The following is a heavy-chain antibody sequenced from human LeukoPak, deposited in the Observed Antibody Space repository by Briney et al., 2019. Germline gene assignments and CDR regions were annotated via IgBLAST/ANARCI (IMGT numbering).Heavy chain of an antibody. CDR2: ISWNSGSI. J-gene: IGHJ6*02. CDR1: GFTFGSYG. D-gene: IGHD3-22*01. Sequence: GRSLRLSCAASGFTFGSYGMHWVRQAPGKGLEWVSGISWNSGSIGYADSVKGRFTISRDNAKNSLYLQMNSLRAEDTALYYCAKAMIGTTDYYYYGMDVWGQGTTVTVSS. CDR3: AKAMIGTTDYYYYGMDV. V-gene: IGHV3-9*01.